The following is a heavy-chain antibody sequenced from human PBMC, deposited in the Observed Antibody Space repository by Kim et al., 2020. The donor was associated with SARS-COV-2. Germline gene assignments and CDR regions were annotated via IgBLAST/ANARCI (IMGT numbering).Heavy chain of an antibody. CDR3: ARGKIGGSYYGDFDY. CDR1: GYSFTSYW. J-gene: IGHJ4*02. V-gene: IGHV5-51*01. CDR2: IYPGDSDT. Sequence: GESLKISCKGSGYSFTSYWIGWVRQMPGKGLEWMGIIYPGDSDTRYSPSFQGQVTISADKSIGTAYLQWSSLKASDTAMYYCARGKIGGSYYGDFDYWGQGTLVTVSS. D-gene: IGHD1-26*01.